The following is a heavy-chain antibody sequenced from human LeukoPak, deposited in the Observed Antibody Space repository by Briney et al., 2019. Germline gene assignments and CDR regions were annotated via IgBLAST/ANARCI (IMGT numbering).Heavy chain of an antibody. CDR3: ARSPPWAPIVY. CDR1: GFTVSNNY. J-gene: IGHJ1*01. D-gene: IGHD2-15*01. V-gene: IGHV3-66*01. Sequence: GGSLRLSCAASGFTVSNNYMSWVGQAPGKGLEWVSVIYSVNRTSYADSVKGRFTISRDSSKNTLCLRMNSLRAEDTAVYYCARSPPWAPIVYWGQGSLVTVSS. CDR2: IYSVNRT.